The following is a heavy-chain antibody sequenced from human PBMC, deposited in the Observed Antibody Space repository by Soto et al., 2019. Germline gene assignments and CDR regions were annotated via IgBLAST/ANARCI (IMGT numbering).Heavy chain of an antibody. CDR3: ARGKLSDYVWGSYRYHFDY. CDR1: GGSFSGYY. CDR2: INHSGST. V-gene: IGHV4-34*01. J-gene: IGHJ4*02. Sequence: ETLSLTCAVYGGSFSGYYWSWIRQPPGKGLEWIGEINHSGSTNYNPSLKSRVTISVDTSKNQFSLKLSSVTAADTAVYYCARGKLSDYVWGSYRYHFDYWGQGTVVTV. D-gene: IGHD3-16*02.